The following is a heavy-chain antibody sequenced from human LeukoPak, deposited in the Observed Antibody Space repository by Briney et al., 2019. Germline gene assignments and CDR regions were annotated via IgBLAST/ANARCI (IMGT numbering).Heavy chain of an antibody. V-gene: IGHV3-21*01. CDR1: GFTFISYS. CDR2: ISSSSSYI. Sequence: PGGSLRLSCAASGFTFISYSMNWVRQAPGKGLEWVSSISSSSSYIYYADSVKGRFTISRDNAENSLYLQMNSLRAEDTAVYYCARVSAYSSGKAFDYWGQGTLVTVSS. J-gene: IGHJ4*02. CDR3: ARVSAYSSGKAFDY. D-gene: IGHD6-19*01.